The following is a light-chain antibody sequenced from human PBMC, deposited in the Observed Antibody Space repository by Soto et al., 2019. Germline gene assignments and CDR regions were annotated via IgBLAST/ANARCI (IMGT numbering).Light chain of an antibody. V-gene: IGLV2-23*03. CDR3: CSYASSSTLYYV. CDR1: SSDVGSYNL. Sequence: LTQPASVSGSPGQSITISCTGTSSDVGSYNLVSWYQQQPGKAPTLIIYEGSKRPSGVSYRFSGSKSGNTASLTIYGLQAEDEADYYCCSYASSSTLYYVFVTVTKVPVL. CDR2: EGS. J-gene: IGLJ1*01.